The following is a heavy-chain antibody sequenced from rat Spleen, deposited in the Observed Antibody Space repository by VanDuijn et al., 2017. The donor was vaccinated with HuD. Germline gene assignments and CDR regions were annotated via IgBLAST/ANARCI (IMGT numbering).Heavy chain of an antibody. CDR2: INYDGSGT. Sequence: EVQLVESGGGLVQPGRSLKLSCAASGFTFSNYGMAWVRQAPTKGLEWVATINYDGSGTYYRGSVKGRFTISRDNAKSTLYLQMDSLRSEDTATYYCAREGTYYGDYFDYWGQGVMVTVSS. J-gene: IGHJ2*01. D-gene: IGHD1-9*01. V-gene: IGHV5-29*01. CDR1: GFTFSNYG. CDR3: AREGTYYGDYFDY.